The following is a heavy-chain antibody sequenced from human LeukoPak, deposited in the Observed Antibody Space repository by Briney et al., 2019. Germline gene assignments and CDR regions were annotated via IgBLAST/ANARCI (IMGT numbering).Heavy chain of an antibody. CDR1: GFTFSSYA. CDR2: ISYGGSNK. V-gene: IGHV3-30-3*01. J-gene: IGHJ3*02. D-gene: IGHD1-26*01. Sequence: PGRSLRLSCAASGFTFSSYAMHWVRQAPGKGLEWVAVISYGGSNKYYADSVKGRFTISRDNSKNTLYLQMNSLRAEDTAVYYCARAVGATSLDAFDIWGQGTMVTVSS. CDR3: ARAVGATSLDAFDI.